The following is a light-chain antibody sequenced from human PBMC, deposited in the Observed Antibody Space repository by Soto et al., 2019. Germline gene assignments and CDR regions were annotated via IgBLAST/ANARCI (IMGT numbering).Light chain of an antibody. CDR2: DVS. V-gene: IGLV2-14*03. Sequence: QSVLTQPASVTGSPGQSITISCTGTSSDVGGYNYVSWYQQHPGKAPKLMIYDVSNRPSGVSNRFSGSKSGNTASLTISGLQAEDEAEYYCSSYRRTTTYVFGTGTRSPS. CDR1: SSDVGGYNY. J-gene: IGLJ1*01. CDR3: SSYRRTTTYV.